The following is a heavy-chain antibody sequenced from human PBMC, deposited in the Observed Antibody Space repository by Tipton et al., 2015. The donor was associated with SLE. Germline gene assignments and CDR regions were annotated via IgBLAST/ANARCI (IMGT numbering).Heavy chain of an antibody. CDR1: GFIFNNYW. D-gene: IGHD2-21*01. J-gene: IGHJ4*02. Sequence: SLRLSCVASGFIFNNYWMHWVRQAPGKGLVWVSRITADGSSTTYADSVKGRFTVSRDNAKNTLYMQMNSLRAEDTAVYFCARGLPYFYSFDYWGQGTLVRVSS. CDR2: ITADGSST. V-gene: IGHV3-74*01. CDR3: ARGLPYFYSFDY.